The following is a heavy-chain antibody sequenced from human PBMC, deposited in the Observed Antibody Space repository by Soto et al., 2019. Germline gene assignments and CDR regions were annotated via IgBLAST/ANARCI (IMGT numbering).Heavy chain of an antibody. CDR3: AGRLGWFGEEDAFDI. V-gene: IGHV4-59*08. CDR2: IYYSGST. Sequence: QVQLQESGPGLVKPSETLSLTCTVSGGSISSYYWSWIRQPPGKGLEWIGYIYYSGSTNYNPSLENRGTISGDTSKNTFSLKLSSVTAADTAVYYCAGRLGWFGEEDAFDIWGQGTMVTVSS. D-gene: IGHD3-10*01. CDR1: GGSISSYY. J-gene: IGHJ3*02.